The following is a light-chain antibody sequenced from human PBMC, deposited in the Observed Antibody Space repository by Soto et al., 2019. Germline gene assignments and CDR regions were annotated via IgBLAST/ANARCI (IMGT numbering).Light chain of an antibody. Sequence: EVVLTQVPGTLSLSPGERATLSCRASQSVINTYLAWYQQKPGQAPRPLIFGASHRATGIPDRFSGRGSGTDFTLTISRLEPEDFAVYYCQQYGTSPLTFGGGTKVEIK. V-gene: IGKV3-20*01. CDR2: GAS. CDR3: QQYGTSPLT. CDR1: QSVINTY. J-gene: IGKJ4*01.